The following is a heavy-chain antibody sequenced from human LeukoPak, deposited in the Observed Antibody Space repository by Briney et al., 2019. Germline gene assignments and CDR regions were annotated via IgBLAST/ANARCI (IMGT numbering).Heavy chain of an antibody. Sequence: ASVKVSCKASGYTFTSYGISWVRQAPGQGLEWMGWISAYNGNTNYAQKLQGRVTMTTDTSTSTAYMELRSLRSDDTAVYYCARTSQWLVRPKDFDYWGQGTLVTVSS. V-gene: IGHV1-18*01. D-gene: IGHD6-19*01. CDR1: GYTFTSYG. CDR3: ARTSQWLVRPKDFDY. J-gene: IGHJ4*02. CDR2: ISAYNGNT.